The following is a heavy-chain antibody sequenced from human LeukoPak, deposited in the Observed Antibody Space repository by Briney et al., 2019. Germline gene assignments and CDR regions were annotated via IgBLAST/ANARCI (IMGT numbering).Heavy chain of an antibody. V-gene: IGHV1-69*05. CDR1: GGTFSSYA. Sequence: SVKVSCKASGGTFSSYAISWVRQAPGQGLEWMGGIIPIFGTANYAQKFQGRVTITTDESTSTAYMELSSLRSEDTAAYYCARGYVFGVGPYYYMDVWGKGTTVTVSS. J-gene: IGHJ6*03. CDR2: IIPIFGTA. D-gene: IGHD3-3*01. CDR3: ARGYVFGVGPYYYMDV.